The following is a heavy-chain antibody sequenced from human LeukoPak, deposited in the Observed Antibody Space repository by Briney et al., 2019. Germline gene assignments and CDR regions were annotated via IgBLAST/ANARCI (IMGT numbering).Heavy chain of an antibody. V-gene: IGHV4-39*07. D-gene: IGHD2-15*01. CDR2: IYYSGST. CDR3: ARAGRRYCSGGSCYPRRFGY. Sequence: SETLSLTCTVSGGSISSSSYYWGWIRQPPGKGLKWIGSIYYSGSTYYNPSLKSRVTISVDTSKNQFSLKLSSVTAADTAVYYCARAGRRYCSGGSCYPRRFGYWGQGTLVTVSS. CDR1: GGSISSSSYY. J-gene: IGHJ4*02.